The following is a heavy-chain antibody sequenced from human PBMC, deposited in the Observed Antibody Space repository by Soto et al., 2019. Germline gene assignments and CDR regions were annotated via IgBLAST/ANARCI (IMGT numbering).Heavy chain of an antibody. J-gene: IGHJ5*02. CDR2: IYHSGST. CDR1: GGSISSSNW. V-gene: IGHV4-4*02. CDR3: ARDGSSSSSMGQNNWFDP. D-gene: IGHD6-6*01. Sequence: SETLSLTCAVSGGSISSSNWWSWVRQPPGKGLEWIGEIYHSGSTNYNPSLKSRVTISVDKSKNQFSLKLSSVTAADTAVYYCARDGSSSSSMGQNNWFDPWGQGTLVTVSS.